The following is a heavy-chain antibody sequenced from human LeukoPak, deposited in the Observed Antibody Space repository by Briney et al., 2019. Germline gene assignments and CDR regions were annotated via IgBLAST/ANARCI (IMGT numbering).Heavy chain of an antibody. V-gene: IGHV5-51*01. CDR2: IYPGDSDT. Sequence: GESLKISCKGSGYSFTSYWIGWVRQMPGKGLEWMGIIYPGDSDTRYSPSFQGQVTISADKSISTAYLQWSSLKASDTAMYYCARREWPQKAYYYYGMDVWGQGTTVTVSS. D-gene: IGHD3-3*01. J-gene: IGHJ6*02. CDR1: GYSFTSYW. CDR3: ARREWPQKAYYYYGMDV.